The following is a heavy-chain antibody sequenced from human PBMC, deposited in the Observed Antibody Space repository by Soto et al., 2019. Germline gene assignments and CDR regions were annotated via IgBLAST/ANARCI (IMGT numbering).Heavy chain of an antibody. J-gene: IGHJ4*02. Sequence: QLQLQESGPGLVKPSETLSLTCTVSGGSIDRSNYYWDWIRQPPGKGLEWIGTTYYNGNAYYNPSIKSRVTMSVDTSKNQFSLKLISVTAADTAVYYCARHFVAVVIKGWGYWGQGTLVTVSS. D-gene: IGHD3-22*01. CDR3: ARHFVAVVIKGWGY. CDR2: TYYNGNA. V-gene: IGHV4-39*01. CDR1: GGSIDRSNYY.